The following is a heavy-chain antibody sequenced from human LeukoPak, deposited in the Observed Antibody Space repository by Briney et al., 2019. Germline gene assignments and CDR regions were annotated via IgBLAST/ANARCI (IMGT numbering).Heavy chain of an antibody. Sequence: SQTLSLTCALSGDXVSRNSAGWNWIRQSPSRGLEWLGRTYYRSKWYNDYAVSVESRITINPDTSKNQFSLQLNSVTPEDTAVYYCARADGDRDGYNFWFDPWGQGTLVTVSS. CDR1: GDXVSRNSAG. D-gene: IGHD5-24*01. CDR2: TYYRSKWYN. J-gene: IGHJ5*02. CDR3: ARADGDRDGYNFWFDP. V-gene: IGHV6-1*01.